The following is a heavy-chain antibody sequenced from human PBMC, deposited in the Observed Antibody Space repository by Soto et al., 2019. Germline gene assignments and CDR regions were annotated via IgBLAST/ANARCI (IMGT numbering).Heavy chain of an antibody. CDR2: IRSKAYGGTT. Sequence: SLRLSCTAYGFTFGDYAMSWVRRAPGEGLGWEGFIRSKAYGGTTEYAASVEGRFTITRDDSKSIDYLQMNRLKTEDTAVYYCTRDRLEGYCTNGVCYSFDYWGQGTLVTVSS. CDR3: TRDRLEGYCTNGVCYSFDY. J-gene: IGHJ4*02. D-gene: IGHD2-8*01. CDR1: GFTFGDYA. V-gene: IGHV3-49*04.